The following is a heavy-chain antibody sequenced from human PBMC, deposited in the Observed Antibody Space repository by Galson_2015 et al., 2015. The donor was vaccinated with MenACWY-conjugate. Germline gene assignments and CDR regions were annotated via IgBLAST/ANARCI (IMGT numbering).Heavy chain of an antibody. CDR2: IIPIFGTA. D-gene: IGHD4-23*01. J-gene: IGHJ4*02. CDR1: GGTFSSYA. Sequence: SVKVSCKASGGTFSSYAISWVRQAPGQGLEWMGGIIPIFGTANYAQKFQGRVTITADKSTSTAYMELNRLRSEDTAVYYCAREGKANDYGGNSADYWGQGTLVTVSS. CDR3: AREGKANDYGGNSADY. V-gene: IGHV1-69*06.